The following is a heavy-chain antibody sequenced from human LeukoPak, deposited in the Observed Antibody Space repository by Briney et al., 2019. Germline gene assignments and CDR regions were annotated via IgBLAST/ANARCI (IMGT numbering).Heavy chain of an antibody. CDR1: GFTFSSYW. CDR3: ATGYSSGWYFYFQH. J-gene: IGHJ1*01. Sequence: GGSLRLSCAASGFTFSSYWMSWVRQAPGKGLEWVANIKQDGSEKNYVDSVKGRFTISRDNAKNSLSLRMNSLSAEDTAVYYCATGYSSGWYFYFQHWGQGSLVSVSS. D-gene: IGHD6-19*01. V-gene: IGHV3-7*01. CDR2: IKQDGSEK.